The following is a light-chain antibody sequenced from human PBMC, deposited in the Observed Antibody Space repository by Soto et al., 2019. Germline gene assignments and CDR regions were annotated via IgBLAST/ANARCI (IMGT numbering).Light chain of an antibody. J-gene: IGKJ5*01. CDR1: QSISSY. V-gene: IGKV1-39*01. CDR3: QQSYSTPPTT. CDR2: ATS. Sequence: DIQLTQSPSSLSASVGDRVTITCRARQSISSYLNWYQQRPGKAPNLLIYATSSLRTGVPSRFRGSRSGADFTLTISNLQPEDFATYYCQQSYSTPPTTFGQGTRLEIK.